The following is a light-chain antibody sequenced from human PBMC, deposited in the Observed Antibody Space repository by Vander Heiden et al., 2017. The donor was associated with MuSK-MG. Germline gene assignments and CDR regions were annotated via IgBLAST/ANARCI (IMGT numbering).Light chain of an antibody. CDR1: QGISNY. J-gene: IGKJ3*01. V-gene: IGKV1-27*01. CDR3: QKYNSALFT. Sequence: IQTTQSPSSLSAPVGDRVTITCRASQGISNYLAWYQQKPGKVPKLLIYAASTLQSGVPSRFSGSGSGTDFTLTISSLQPEDVATYYCQKYNSALFTFGHGTKVDIK. CDR2: AAS.